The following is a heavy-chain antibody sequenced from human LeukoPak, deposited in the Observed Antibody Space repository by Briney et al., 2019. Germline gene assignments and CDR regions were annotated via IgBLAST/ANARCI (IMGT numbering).Heavy chain of an antibody. V-gene: IGHV4-34*01. CDR3: AFEGPVTGYAFDP. Sequence: SETLSLTCAVYGESFSEYYWSWIRQPPGKGLEWIGQINHSGGTNYHPSLKTRVTISLDTSKNQVSLKLRSVTAADTAVYYCAFEGPVTGYAFDPWGQGALVAVSS. CDR1: GESFSEYY. D-gene: IGHD5-12*01. CDR2: INHSGGT. J-gene: IGHJ5*02.